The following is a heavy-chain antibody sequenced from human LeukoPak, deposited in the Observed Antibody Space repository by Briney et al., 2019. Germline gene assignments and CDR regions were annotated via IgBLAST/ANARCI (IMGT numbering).Heavy chain of an antibody. D-gene: IGHD6-13*01. CDR3: ARGVHSSSWYWFDP. CDR1: GGSISSYY. CDR2: IYYSGST. V-gene: IGHV4-59*08. Sequence: SETLSLTCTVSGGSISSYYWSWIRQPPGKGLEWIGYIYYSGSTYYNPSLKSRVTISVDTSKNQFSLKLSSVTAADTAVYYCARGVHSSSWYWFDPWGQGTLVTVSS. J-gene: IGHJ5*02.